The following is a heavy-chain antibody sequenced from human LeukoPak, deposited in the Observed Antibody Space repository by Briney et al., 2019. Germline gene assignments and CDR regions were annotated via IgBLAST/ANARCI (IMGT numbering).Heavy chain of an antibody. Sequence: PGRSLRLSCAASGFAFSTYGMHWVRQAPGKGLEWVAVISDDGNNKYYVDSVKGRFTISRDNPQNTLYLHMHSLRAEDTAVYYCAGGLLGCRGGSCYPTDYWGQGTLVTVSS. D-gene: IGHD2-15*01. CDR2: ISDDGNNK. CDR1: GFAFSTYG. V-gene: IGHV3-30*03. J-gene: IGHJ4*02. CDR3: AGGLLGCRGGSCYPTDY.